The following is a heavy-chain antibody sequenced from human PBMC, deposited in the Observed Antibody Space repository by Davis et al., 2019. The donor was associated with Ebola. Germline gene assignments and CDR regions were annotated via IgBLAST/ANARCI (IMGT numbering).Heavy chain of an antibody. D-gene: IGHD4-11*01. CDR1: GFTFSSYG. CDR2: IWYDGSNK. J-gene: IGHJ6*02. CDR3: AKRDSSIGYGIDV. Sequence: GGSLRLSCVASGFTFSSYGMHWVRQAPGKGLEWVAVIWYDGSNKYYADSVKGRFTISRDNSKNTLYLQMNSLRAEDTAVYYCAKRDSSIGYGIDVWGQGTTVTVSS. V-gene: IGHV3-33*06.